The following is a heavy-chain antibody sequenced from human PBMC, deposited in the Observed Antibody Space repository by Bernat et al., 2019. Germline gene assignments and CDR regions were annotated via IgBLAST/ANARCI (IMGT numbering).Heavy chain of an antibody. CDR1: GGSISSSNW. J-gene: IGHJ4*02. Sequence: QVQLQESGPGLVKPSGTLSLTCAVSGGSISSSNWWSWVRQPPGKGLEWIGEIYHSGSTNYNPSLKSRVTIPVDKSKNQFALKRSSVTAADAAVYYCARTGYSRGFCPDYWGQGTLVTVSS. CDR3: ARTGYSRGFCPDY. CDR2: IYHSGST. V-gene: IGHV4-4*02. D-gene: IGHD6-19*01.